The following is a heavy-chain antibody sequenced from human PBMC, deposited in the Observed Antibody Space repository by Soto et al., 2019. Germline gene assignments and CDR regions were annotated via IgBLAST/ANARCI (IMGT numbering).Heavy chain of an antibody. V-gene: IGHV3-30-3*01. CDR2: MSFDETKK. CDR1: GFTFSNYA. Sequence: QVRLVESGGGVVQPGRSLRLSCAASGFTFSNYAMHWVRQAPGKGLEWVAVMSFDETKKYHAASVEGRFTISRDNSQNTLYLQMNSLRAEDTALYYCARSHAPYYYYTTGFFFGLDVWGQGTTVVVSS. CDR3: ARSHAPYYYYTTGFFFGLDV. D-gene: IGHD3-22*01. J-gene: IGHJ6*02.